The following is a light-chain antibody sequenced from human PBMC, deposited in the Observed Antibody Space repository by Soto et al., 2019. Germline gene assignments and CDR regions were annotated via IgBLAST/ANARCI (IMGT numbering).Light chain of an antibody. V-gene: IGLV2-23*02. CDR1: SSDVGSYNL. Sequence: QSALTQPASVSGSPGQSITISCTGTSSDVGSYNLVSWYQQHPGKAPKLMISEDNKRPSGVSNRFSGSKSGNTASLTISGLQAEDEADYYCCSYAGSSTFDVVFGGGTQLTVL. CDR3: CSYAGSSTFDVV. J-gene: IGLJ2*01. CDR2: EDN.